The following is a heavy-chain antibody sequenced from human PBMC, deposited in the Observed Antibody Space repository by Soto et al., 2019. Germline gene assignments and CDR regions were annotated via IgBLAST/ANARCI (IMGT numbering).Heavy chain of an antibody. V-gene: IGHV3-74*01. J-gene: IGHJ5*02. CDR2: INMDGTKT. CDR1: EFTFSKYW. CDR3: ARDYYYDSRSSSVNWFDP. D-gene: IGHD3-22*01. Sequence: HLGGSLRLSCVASEFTFSKYWMHWVRQAPGKGLVWVSRINMDGTKTAYADSVKGRFTVSRDNANNTLYLQMNSLGVEDTAVYYCARDYYYDSRSSSVNWFDPWGQGTLVTVSS.